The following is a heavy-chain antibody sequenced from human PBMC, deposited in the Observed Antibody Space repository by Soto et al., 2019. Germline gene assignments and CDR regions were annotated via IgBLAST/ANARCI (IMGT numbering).Heavy chain of an antibody. V-gene: IGHV4-34*01. D-gene: IGHD6-6*01. CDR2: INHSGST. Sequence: QVQLQQWGAGLLKPSETLSLTCAVYGGSFSGYYWSWIRQPPGRGLEWIGEINHSGSTYYNPSLTSRVTISVDTSTNHFSLKLTSVTAADAVVYYCARGGIAARLQHWGQGTLVTVSS. J-gene: IGHJ1*01. CDR1: GGSFSGYY. CDR3: ARGGIAARLQH.